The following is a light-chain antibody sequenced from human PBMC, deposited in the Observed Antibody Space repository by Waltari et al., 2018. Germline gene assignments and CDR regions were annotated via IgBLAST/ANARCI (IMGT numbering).Light chain of an antibody. CDR2: GVS. Sequence: QSALTQPASVSGSPGQSTTLPSTGTTRTVGGSNYAPCYQQYPGKAPQLLIYGVSYRPSGISNRFSGSKSGNTATLTISGLQAEDEADYYCSSYTSTKTGVFGTGTKVTVL. V-gene: IGLV2-14*01. CDR1: TRTVGGSNY. J-gene: IGLJ1*01. CDR3: SSYTSTKTGV.